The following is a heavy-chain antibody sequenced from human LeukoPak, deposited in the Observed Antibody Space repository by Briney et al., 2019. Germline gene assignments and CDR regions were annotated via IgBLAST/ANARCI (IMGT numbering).Heavy chain of an antibody. CDR1: GFTFSSYW. V-gene: IGHV3-7*05. D-gene: IGHD5-18*01. CDR2: IKQDGSEK. CDR3: AREAGIPPSTQQWPTSVDY. J-gene: IGHJ4*02. Sequence: GGSLRLSCADSGFTFSSYWMSWVRQAPGKGLEWVANIKQDGSEKYCVDSVKGRFTISRDNAKNSLYLQMNSLRAEDTAVYYCAREAGIPPSTQQWPTSVDYWGQGTLVTVSS.